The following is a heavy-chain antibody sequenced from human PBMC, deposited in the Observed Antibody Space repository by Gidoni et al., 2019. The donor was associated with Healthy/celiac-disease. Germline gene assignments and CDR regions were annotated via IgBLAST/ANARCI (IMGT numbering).Heavy chain of an antibody. Sequence: QVQLQQWGAGLLKPSETLSLTCAVYGGSFSGYYWSWIRQPPGKGLEWIGEINHSGSTNYNPSLKSRFTISVDTSKNHFSLKLSSVTAADTAVYYCARRYPYCSSTSCKDAFDIWGQGTMVTVSS. CDR3: ARRYPYCSSTSCKDAFDI. V-gene: IGHV4-34*01. J-gene: IGHJ3*02. CDR1: GGSFSGYY. CDR2: INHSGST. D-gene: IGHD2-2*01.